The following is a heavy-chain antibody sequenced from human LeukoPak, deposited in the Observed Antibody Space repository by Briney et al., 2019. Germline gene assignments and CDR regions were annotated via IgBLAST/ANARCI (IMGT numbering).Heavy chain of an antibody. J-gene: IGHJ6*02. CDR1: GYIFTNYW. V-gene: IGHV5-51*01. CDR3: ALNQGRGDYYGMDV. Sequence: GESLKISCKASGYIFTNYWIGWVRQMPGKGLEWMGIIYPRDSDTRYSPSFQGQVTVSADKSINTAYLQWSSLKASDTAMYYCALNQGRGDYYGMDVWGQGTTVTVPS. D-gene: IGHD3-16*01. CDR2: IYPRDSDT.